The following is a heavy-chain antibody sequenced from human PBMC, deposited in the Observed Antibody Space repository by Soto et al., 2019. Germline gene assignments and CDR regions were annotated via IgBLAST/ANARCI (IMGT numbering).Heavy chain of an antibody. CDR3: ARVCTMVRGVRYYGMDV. J-gene: IGHJ6*02. V-gene: IGHV4-59*01. D-gene: IGHD3-10*01. CDR1: GGSISSYY. CDR2: IYYSGST. Sequence: SETLSLTCTVSGGSISSYYWSWIRQPPGKGLEWIGYIYYSGSTNYNPSLKSRVTISVDTSKNQFSLKLSSVTAADTAVYYCARVCTMVRGVRYYGMDVWGQGTTVTVSS.